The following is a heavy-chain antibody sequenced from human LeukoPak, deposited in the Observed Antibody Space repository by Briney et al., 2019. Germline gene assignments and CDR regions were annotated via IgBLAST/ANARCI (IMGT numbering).Heavy chain of an antibody. Sequence: GGSLRLSCAASGFTFSTYWMHWVRQAPAKGQLCVSRIKSDGGTNYADSVKGRFTISRDNGKKTVSLQMNSLRPEDTGVYYCARAPSEIGGYYPEYFRHWGQGTLVTVSS. CDR1: GFTFSTYW. CDR3: ARAPSEIGGYYPEYFRH. D-gene: IGHD3-22*01. CDR2: IKSDGGT. V-gene: IGHV3-74*01. J-gene: IGHJ1*01.